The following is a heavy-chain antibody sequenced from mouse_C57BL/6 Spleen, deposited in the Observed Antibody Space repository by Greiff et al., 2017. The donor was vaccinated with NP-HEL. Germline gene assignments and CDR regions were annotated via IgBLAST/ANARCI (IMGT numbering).Heavy chain of an antibody. J-gene: IGHJ2*01. CDR1: GFNIKDDY. Sequence: SGAELVRPGASVKLSCTASGFNIKDDYMHWVKQRPEQGLEWIGWIDPENGDTEYASKFQGKATITADTSSNTAYLQLSSLTSEDTAVYYCTTSHNGYWGQGTTLTVSS. V-gene: IGHV14-4*01. CDR2: IDPENGDT. CDR3: TTSHNGY.